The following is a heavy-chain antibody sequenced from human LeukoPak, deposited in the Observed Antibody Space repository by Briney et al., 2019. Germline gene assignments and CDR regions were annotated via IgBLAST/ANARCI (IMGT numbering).Heavy chain of an antibody. J-gene: IGHJ4*02. D-gene: IGHD3-22*01. CDR1: GGSFSGYY. CDR2: INHSGST. V-gene: IGHV4-34*01. Sequence: SETLSLTCAVYGGSFSGYYWSWIRQPPGNGLEWIGEINHSGSTYYNPSLKSRVTISVDSSKNQFSLKLTSVTAADTAVYYCATLGEYYDSSGYYYNWGQGTLVTVSS. CDR3: ATLGEYYDSSGYYYN.